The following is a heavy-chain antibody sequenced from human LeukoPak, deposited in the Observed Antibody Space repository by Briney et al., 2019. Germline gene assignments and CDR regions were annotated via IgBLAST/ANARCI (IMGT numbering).Heavy chain of an antibody. CDR2: IRYDGRNK. D-gene: IGHD6-19*01. V-gene: IGHV3-30*02. CDR1: GFTFSNYG. J-gene: IGHJ4*02. CDR3: ARRSGIAVAGAFDY. Sequence: GGSLRLSCAASGFTFSNYGMHWVRQAPGKGLEWVSFIRYDGRNKYYADSVKGRVTISRDNSKNTLYLQMNSLRAEDTAVYYCARRSGIAVAGAFDYWGQGTLVTVSS.